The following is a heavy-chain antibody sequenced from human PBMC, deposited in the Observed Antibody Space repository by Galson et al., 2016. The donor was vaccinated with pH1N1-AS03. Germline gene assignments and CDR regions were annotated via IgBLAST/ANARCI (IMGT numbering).Heavy chain of an antibody. J-gene: IGHJ6*02. CDR3: TTIAAADTDYYPSCMDF. CDR1: KDTFNTYA. CDR2: IIPIFGSYGTP. Sequence: SVKVSCKASKDTFNTYAISWVRQAPGQGLEWMGGIIPIFGSYGTPKYTQKFQGRVTITADESTSTVYMDLRSLRSDDTAVYYCTTIAAADTDYYPSCMDFWGQGTTVTVS. D-gene: IGHD6-25*01. V-gene: IGHV1-69*13.